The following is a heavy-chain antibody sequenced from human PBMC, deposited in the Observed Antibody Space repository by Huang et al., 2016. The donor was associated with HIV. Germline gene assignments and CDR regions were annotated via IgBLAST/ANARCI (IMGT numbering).Heavy chain of an antibody. V-gene: IGHV3-30*02. D-gene: IGHD6-19*01. CDR3: AKDKTRAGYGSGWSYFGN. CDR2: RRHDGRNR. CDR1: GFTFSTYG. J-gene: IGHJ4*02. Sequence: QVQLVESGGGVVQPGGPLRLSCEASGFTFSTYGMNWVRQAPGKGREWVAFRRHDGRNRHYADSVKCRFNISRDNSKNTLSLQMNSLSAEDTAVYYCAKDKTRAGYGSGWSYFGNWGQGTLVTVSS.